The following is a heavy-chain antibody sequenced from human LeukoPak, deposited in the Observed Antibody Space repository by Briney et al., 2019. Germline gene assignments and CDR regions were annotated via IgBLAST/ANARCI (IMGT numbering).Heavy chain of an antibody. CDR1: GGTFSSYA. CDR3: ARYGGLWLVPYYFDY. D-gene: IGHD4/OR15-4a*01. Sequence: SVKVSCKASGGTFSSYAIGWVRQAPGQGLEWMGGIIPIFGTANYAQKFQGRVTITADESTSTAYMELSSLRSEDTAVYYCARYGGLWLVPYYFDYWGQGTLVTVSS. V-gene: IGHV1-69*13. CDR2: IIPIFGTA. J-gene: IGHJ4*02.